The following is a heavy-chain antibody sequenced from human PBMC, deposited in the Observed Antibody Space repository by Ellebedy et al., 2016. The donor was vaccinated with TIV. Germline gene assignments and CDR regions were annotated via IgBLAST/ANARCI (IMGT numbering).Heavy chain of an antibody. D-gene: IGHD4-17*01. Sequence: MPSETLSLTCTVSGGSISSYYWSWIRQPPGKGLEWIGYIKYSGNQDYNPSLKSRATLSLDTSKNQFSLRVRSVTAADTAVYYCAGDYGAYFDYWGQGTLVTVSS. V-gene: IGHV4-59*08. CDR1: GGSISSYY. CDR2: IKYSGNQ. J-gene: IGHJ4*02. CDR3: AGDYGAYFDY.